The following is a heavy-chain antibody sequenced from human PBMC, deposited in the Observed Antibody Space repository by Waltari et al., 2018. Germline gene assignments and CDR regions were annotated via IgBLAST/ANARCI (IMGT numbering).Heavy chain of an antibody. Sequence: EVQLVESGGGLLQPGGSLRLACAASGVTFSSSWIHWVRHPQGKGLVWVSRINPDGRTTNYADSVRGRFTIARDNAQNTVYLEMNSLRAEDTAVYFCTRGGNYYFDYWGRGTLVTVSS. J-gene: IGHJ4*02. V-gene: IGHV3-74*01. D-gene: IGHD5-12*01. CDR3: TRGGNYYFDY. CDR1: GVTFSSSW. CDR2: INPDGRTT.